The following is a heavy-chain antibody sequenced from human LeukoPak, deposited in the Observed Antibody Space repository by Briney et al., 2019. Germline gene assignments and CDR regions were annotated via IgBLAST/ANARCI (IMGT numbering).Heavy chain of an antibody. Sequence: SETLSLTCTVSGGSISSYYWSWIRQPPGKGLEWIGYIYYSGSTNYNPYLKSRVTISVDTSKNQFSLKLSSVTAADTAVYYCARISAAGTGACFDYWGQGTLVTVSS. CDR2: IYYSGST. CDR1: GGSISSYY. D-gene: IGHD6-13*01. CDR3: ARISAAGTGACFDY. J-gene: IGHJ4*02. V-gene: IGHV4-59*01.